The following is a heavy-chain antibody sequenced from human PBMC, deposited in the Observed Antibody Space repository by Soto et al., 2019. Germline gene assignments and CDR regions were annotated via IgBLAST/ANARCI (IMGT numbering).Heavy chain of an antibody. D-gene: IGHD2-21*02. CDR2: IIPIFGTA. Sequence: QVQLVQSGAEVKKPGSSVKVSCKASGGTFSSYAISWVRQAPGQGLEWMGGIIPIFGTANYAQKFQGRVTITADESTSTAYMELSSRRSEDTAVYYCAIQTGTGGIVVVPARFDYWGQGTLVTVSS. CDR3: AIQTGTGGIVVVPARFDY. CDR1: GGTFSSYA. V-gene: IGHV1-69*12. J-gene: IGHJ4*02.